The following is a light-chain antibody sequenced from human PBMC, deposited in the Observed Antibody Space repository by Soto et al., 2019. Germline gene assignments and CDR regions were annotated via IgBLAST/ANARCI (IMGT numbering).Light chain of an antibody. Sequence: QSVLTQPPSASGSPGQSVTFSCTGTSSDVGTYDYVSWYQQYPGKAPKLLIYGVTRRPSGVPDRFSGSKSGNTAALIVSGLQAEDEAYYYCSSYAGRSMYVFGTGTKVTVL. CDR1: SSDVGTYDY. CDR2: GVT. CDR3: SSYAGRSMYV. V-gene: IGLV2-8*01. J-gene: IGLJ1*01.